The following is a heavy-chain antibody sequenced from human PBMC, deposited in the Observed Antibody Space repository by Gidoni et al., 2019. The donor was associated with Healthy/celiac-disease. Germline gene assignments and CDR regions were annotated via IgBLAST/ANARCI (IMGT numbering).Heavy chain of an antibody. CDR3: ARVGRDAYAFDI. CDR2: ISGSGGST. D-gene: IGHD2-2*01. V-gene: IGHV3-23*01. CDR1: GFTFSSYA. Sequence: EVQLLESVGGLVQPGGSLRLSCAASGFTFSSYAISWVRQAPGKGLEWVSAISGSGGSTYYADSVKGRFTISRDNSKNTLYLQMNSLRAEDTAVYYCARVGRDAYAFDIWGQGTMVTVSS. J-gene: IGHJ3*02.